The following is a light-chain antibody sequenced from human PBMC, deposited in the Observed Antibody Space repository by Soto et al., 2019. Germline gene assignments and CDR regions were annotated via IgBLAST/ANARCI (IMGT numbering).Light chain of an antibody. V-gene: IGKV3-20*01. J-gene: IGKJ1*01. CDR2: GAS. CDR1: QSVSSSY. Sequence: ESVFTQSPGTLALSPGERATLSFRTSQSVSSSYLAWYQQKPGQAPRLLIYGASSRATGIPDRFSGSGSGTDFTLTISRLEPEDFAVYYCQQYGSSPQTFGQGTKVDIK. CDR3: QQYGSSPQT.